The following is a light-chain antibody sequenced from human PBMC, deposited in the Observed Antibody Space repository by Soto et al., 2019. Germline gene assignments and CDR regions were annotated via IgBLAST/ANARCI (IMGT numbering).Light chain of an antibody. CDR1: SRDVGYYNY. CDR2: EVS. CDR3: SSYTSRTTLVV. J-gene: IGLJ1*01. V-gene: IGLV2-14*01. Sequence: QSVLTQPASVSGSPGQSITISCTGSSRDVGYYNYVSWYQQHPGKAPKLMIYEVSNRPSGVSNRFSGSKSGNTASLTISGLQAEDEADYYCSSYTSRTTLVVFGTGTKLTVL.